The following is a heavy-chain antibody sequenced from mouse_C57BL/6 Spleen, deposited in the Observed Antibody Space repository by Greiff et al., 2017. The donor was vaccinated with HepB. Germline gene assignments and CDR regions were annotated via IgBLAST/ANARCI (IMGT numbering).Heavy chain of an antibody. V-gene: IGHV1-15*01. CDR1: GYTFTDYE. Sequence: VQLQQSGAELVRPGASVTLSCKASGYTFTDYEMHWVKQTPVHGLEWIGAIDPETGGTAYNQKFKGKAILTADKSSSTAYMELRSLTSEDSAVYYCTRSHYSNYGWYFDVWGTGTTVTVSS. J-gene: IGHJ1*03. CDR2: IDPETGGT. D-gene: IGHD2-5*01. CDR3: TRSHYSNYGWYFDV.